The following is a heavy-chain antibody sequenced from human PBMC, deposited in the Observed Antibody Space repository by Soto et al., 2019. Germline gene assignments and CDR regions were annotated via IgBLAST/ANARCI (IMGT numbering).Heavy chain of an antibody. CDR1: GYIFTSQG. Sequence: QIQLVQSGAEVKKPGASVKVSCKASGYIFTSQGISWVRQAPGQGLEWMGWISTYNGNPNYAQKLQGRVTMTTNTATTTAFLELTSLTSCDTAVYYCAIGRTRALDNWGQGTAVIVTS. CDR3: AIGRTRALDN. D-gene: IGHD1-7*01. V-gene: IGHV1-18*01. J-gene: IGHJ4*02. CDR2: ISTYNGNP.